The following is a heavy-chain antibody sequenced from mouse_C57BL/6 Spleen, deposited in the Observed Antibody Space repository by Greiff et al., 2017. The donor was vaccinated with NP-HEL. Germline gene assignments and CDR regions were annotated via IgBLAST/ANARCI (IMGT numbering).Heavy chain of an antibody. Sequence: VQLQQSGPELVKPGASVKMSCKASGYTFTDYNMHWVKQSHGKSLEWIGYINPNNGGTSYNQKFKGKATLTVNKSSSTAYMELRSLTSEDSAVYYCARTYYYGSSLRGMDYWGQGTSVTVSS. CDR1: GYTFTDYN. J-gene: IGHJ4*01. CDR2: INPNNGGT. D-gene: IGHD1-1*01. V-gene: IGHV1-22*01. CDR3: ARTYYYGSSLRGMDY.